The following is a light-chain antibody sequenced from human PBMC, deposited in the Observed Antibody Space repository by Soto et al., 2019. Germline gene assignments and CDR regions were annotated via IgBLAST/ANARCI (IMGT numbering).Light chain of an antibody. J-gene: IGKJ4*01. CDR3: QQLNSYSLT. CDR2: AAP. V-gene: IGKV1-9*01. Sequence: DIQLTQSPSFLSASVGDRVTITCRASQGISSYLVWYQQKPGKAPKLLIYAAPTLQSGVPSRCSGSGSGTEFTLTISSLQPEDFATYYCQQLNSYSLTFGGGNKVEIK. CDR1: QGISSY.